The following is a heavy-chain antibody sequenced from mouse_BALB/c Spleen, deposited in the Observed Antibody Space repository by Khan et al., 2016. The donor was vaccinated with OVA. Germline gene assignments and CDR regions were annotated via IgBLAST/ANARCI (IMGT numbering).Heavy chain of an antibody. CDR3: ARTPYISETLDH. J-gene: IGHJ4*01. CDR2: INTYTGEP. CDR1: GYTFTNYG. V-gene: IGHV9-3-1*01. D-gene: IGHD2-10*01. Sequence: QIQLVQSGPELKKPGETVKISCKASGYTFTNYGMNWVKQSPGKALKWMGWINTYTGEPTYADDFKGRFAFSLETSANTAYLQINNHKNEDTATYFCARTPYISETLDHWGQGTSVTVSS.